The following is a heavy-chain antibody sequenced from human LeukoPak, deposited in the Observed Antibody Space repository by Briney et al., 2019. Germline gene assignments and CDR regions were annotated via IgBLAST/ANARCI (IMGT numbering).Heavy chain of an antibody. CDR1: GYTFTGYY. CDR2: INPNSGGT. D-gene: IGHD6-13*01. V-gene: IGHV1-2*02. Sequence: ASVKVSCKASGYTFTGYYMHWVRQAPGQGLEWMGWINPNSGGTNYAQKFQGRVTMTRDTSISTAYMELSRLRSDDTAVYYCARDRLRGGVAAANYWGQGTLVTVSS. J-gene: IGHJ4*02. CDR3: ARDRLRGGVAAANY.